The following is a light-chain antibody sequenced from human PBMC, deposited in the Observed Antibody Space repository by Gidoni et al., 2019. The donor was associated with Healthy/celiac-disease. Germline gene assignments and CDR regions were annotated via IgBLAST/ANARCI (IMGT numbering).Light chain of an antibody. J-gene: IGLJ3*02. V-gene: IGLV1-51*01. CDR2: DNN. CDR3: GTWDSSLSSWV. CDR1: SSNIGNNY. Sequence: QSVLTQPPSVSAAPAQKVTISCSGSSSNIGNNYVSWYQQLPATAPKLLIYDNNKRPSGIPDRFSGSKSGTSATLGITGLQTGDEADYYCGTWDSSLSSWVFGGGTKLTVL.